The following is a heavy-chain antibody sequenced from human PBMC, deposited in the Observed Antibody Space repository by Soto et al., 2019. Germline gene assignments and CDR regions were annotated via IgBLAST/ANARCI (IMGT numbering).Heavy chain of an antibody. Sequence: SETLSLTCTVSGGSISSGGYYCSWIRQHPGKGLEWIGYIYYSGSTYYNPSLKSRVTISVDTSKNQFSLKLSSVTAADTAVYYCARLNYYDSSGSPSNWFDPWGQGTLVTVSS. CDR1: GGSISSGGYY. D-gene: IGHD3-22*01. CDR3: ARLNYYDSSGSPSNWFDP. V-gene: IGHV4-31*03. CDR2: IYYSGST. J-gene: IGHJ5*02.